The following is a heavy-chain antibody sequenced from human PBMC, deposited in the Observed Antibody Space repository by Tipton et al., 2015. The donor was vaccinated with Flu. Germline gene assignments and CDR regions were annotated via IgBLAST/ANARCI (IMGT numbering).Heavy chain of an antibody. V-gene: IGHV4-4*07. CDR1: GGSIDSYH. J-gene: IGHJ3*01. CDR2: FYTTGST. Sequence: TLSLTCTVSGGSIDSYHWSWIRQSAGKGLEWIGHFYTTGSTNYNPSLKSRVTMSLDTSQNQFSLKLTSVTAADTAVYYCAKTNRWYVDDAFDVWGQGTMVTVSS. CDR3: AKTNRWYVDDAFDV. D-gene: IGHD6-13*01.